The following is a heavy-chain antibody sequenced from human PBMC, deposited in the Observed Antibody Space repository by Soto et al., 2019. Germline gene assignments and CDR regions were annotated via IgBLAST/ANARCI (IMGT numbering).Heavy chain of an antibody. V-gene: IGHV3-11*06. J-gene: IGHJ4*02. D-gene: IGHD1-1*01. Sequence: PGGSLRLSCAASGFTFSDYYMSWIRQAPGKGLEWVSYISSSSSYTSYADSVKGRFTISRDNAKNTLYLQMNSLRAEDTAVYYCAIVGASNWNYLDYWGQGTLVTVSS. CDR3: AIVGASNWNYLDY. CDR2: ISSSSSYT. CDR1: GFTFSDYY.